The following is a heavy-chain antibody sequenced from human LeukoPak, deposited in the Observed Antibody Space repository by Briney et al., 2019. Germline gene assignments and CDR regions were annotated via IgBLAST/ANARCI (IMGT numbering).Heavy chain of an antibody. J-gene: IGHJ3*02. CDR2: ISAYNGNT. CDR3: ARDPVGKQLPGAFDI. CDR1: GYTFTSYG. Sequence: ASVKVSCKASGYTFTSYGISWVRQAPGQGLEWMGWISAYNGNTNYAQKLQGRVTMTTDTSTSTAYMELRSLRSDDTAVYYCARDPVGKQLPGAFDIWGQGTMVTVSS. V-gene: IGHV1-18*01. D-gene: IGHD6-6*01.